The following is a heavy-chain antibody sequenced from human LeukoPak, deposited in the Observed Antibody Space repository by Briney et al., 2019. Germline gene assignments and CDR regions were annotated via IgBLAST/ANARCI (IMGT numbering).Heavy chain of an antibody. J-gene: IGHJ4*02. CDR1: GFTFSTYW. D-gene: IGHD6-19*01. V-gene: IGHV3-74*01. Sequence: GGPLRLSCAASGFTFSTYWMHWVRQAPGKGLVWVSRIDSDGNTYYADPVKGRFTISRDNAKNTVYLQMNSLRAEDTAVYYCARDEEWLVGNSWGQGTLVTVSS. CDR3: ARDEEWLVGNS. CDR2: IDSDGNT.